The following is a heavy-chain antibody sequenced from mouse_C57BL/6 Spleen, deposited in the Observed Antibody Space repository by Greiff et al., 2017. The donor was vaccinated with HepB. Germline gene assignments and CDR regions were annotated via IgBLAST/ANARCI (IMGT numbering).Heavy chain of an antibody. CDR1: GFTFSSYA. CDR3: ARREANWAFDY. V-gene: IGHV5-4*01. CDR2: ISDGGSYT. D-gene: IGHD4-1*01. J-gene: IGHJ2*01. Sequence: EVQGVESGGGLVKPGGSLKLSCAASGFTFSSYAMSWVRQTPEKRLEWVATISDGGSYTYYPDNVKGRFTISRDNAKNNLYLQMSHLKSEDTAMYYCARREANWAFDYWGQGTTLTVSS.